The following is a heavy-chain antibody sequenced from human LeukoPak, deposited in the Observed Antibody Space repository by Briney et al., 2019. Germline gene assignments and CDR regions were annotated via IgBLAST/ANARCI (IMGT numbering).Heavy chain of an antibody. CDR3: ARAESGYDRGGYFDY. D-gene: IGHD5-12*01. CDR1: GGSISSGDFY. J-gene: IGHJ4*02. Sequence: SETLSLTCSVSGGSISSGDFYWSWIRQPPGKGLEWIGYIYYSGSTNYNPSLKSRVTISVDTSKNQFSLKLSSVTAADTAVYYCARAESGYDRGGYFDYWGQGTLVTVSS. V-gene: IGHV4-61*08. CDR2: IYYSGST.